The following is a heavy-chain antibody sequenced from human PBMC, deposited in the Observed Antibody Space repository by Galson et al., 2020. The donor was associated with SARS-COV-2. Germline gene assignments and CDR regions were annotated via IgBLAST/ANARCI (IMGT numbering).Heavy chain of an antibody. CDR2: IYWDDDK. J-gene: IGHJ4*02. CDR1: GFSLSTSGVG. V-gene: IGHV2-5*02. D-gene: IGHD6-19*01. Sequence: SGPTLVKPTQTLTLTCTFSGFSLSTSGVGVGWIRQPPGKALEWLALIYWDDDKRYSPSLKSRLTITKDTSKNQVVLTMTNMDPVDTATYYCAHREGIAVAGPYFDYWGQGTLVTVSS. CDR3: AHREGIAVAGPYFDY.